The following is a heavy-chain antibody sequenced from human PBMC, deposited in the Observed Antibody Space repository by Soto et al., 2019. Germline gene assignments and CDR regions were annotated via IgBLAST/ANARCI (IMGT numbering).Heavy chain of an antibody. J-gene: IGHJ6*01. D-gene: IGHD4-17*01. CDR2: ISTYNGNT. V-gene: IGHV1-18*04. CDR1: GYKFTTYG. CDR3: ARGLRTNGLDV. Sequence: QVQLLHSGAEVKKPGASVKASCKASGYKFTTYGITWVRQAPGQGLAGLGGISTYNGNTDYAQNLQERVTMPTESPTSTAYLEVRTLTSDDTAVSFCARGLRTNGLDVWAPGTTANVS.